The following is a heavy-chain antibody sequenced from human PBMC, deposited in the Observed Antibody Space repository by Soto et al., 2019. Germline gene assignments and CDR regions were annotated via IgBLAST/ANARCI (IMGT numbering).Heavy chain of an antibody. CDR2: ISIDGSNK. CDR3: AKEVGPTNIAVAGYYSYGMDV. J-gene: IGHJ6*02. Sequence: GGSLRLSCAASGFTFSSYGMHWVRQAPGKGLEWVALISIDGSNKYYADSVKGRFTISRDNSKTTLYLQMNSLRLEDTAVYYCAKEVGPTNIAVAGYYSYGMDVWGPGTTVTVSS. V-gene: IGHV3-30*18. D-gene: IGHD6-19*01. CDR1: GFTFSSYG.